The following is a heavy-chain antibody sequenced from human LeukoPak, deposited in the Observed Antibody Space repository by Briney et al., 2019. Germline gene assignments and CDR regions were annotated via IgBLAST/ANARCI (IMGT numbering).Heavy chain of an antibody. D-gene: IGHD2-2*01. V-gene: IGHV1-18*01. CDR2: ISAYNGNT. CDR3: ARVDCSSTSCYFDFQH. Sequence: RASVKASCTASGYTFTSYGISWVRQAPGQGLEWMGWISAYNGNTNYAQKLQGRVTMTTDTSTSTAYMELRSLRSDDTAVYYCARVDCSSTSCYFDFQHWGQGTLVTVSS. J-gene: IGHJ1*01. CDR1: GYTFTSYG.